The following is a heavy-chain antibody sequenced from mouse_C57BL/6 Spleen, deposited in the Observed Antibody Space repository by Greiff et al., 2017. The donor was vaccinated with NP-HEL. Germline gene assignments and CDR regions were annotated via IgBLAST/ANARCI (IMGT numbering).Heavy chain of an antibody. CDR1: GYAFTNYL. CDR3: ARYGNYEDY. Sequence: QVQLKQSGAELVRPGTSVKVSCKASGYAFTNYLIEWVKQRPGQGLEWIGVINPGSGGTNYNEKFKGKATLTADKSSSTAYMQLSSLTSEDSAVYFGARYGNYEDYWGPGTTLTVSS. D-gene: IGHD2-1*01. V-gene: IGHV1-54*01. CDR2: INPGSGGT. J-gene: IGHJ2*01.